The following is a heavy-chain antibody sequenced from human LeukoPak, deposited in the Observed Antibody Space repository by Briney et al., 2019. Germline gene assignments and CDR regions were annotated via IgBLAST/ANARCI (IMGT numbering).Heavy chain of an antibody. CDR3: ARDSYGDYNNWFDP. D-gene: IGHD4-17*01. Sequence: ASVKVSCKASGYTFTGYYMHWVRQAPGQGLEWMGWINPNSGGTNYAQKFQGRVTMTRDTSISTAYVELSRLRSDDPAVYYCARDSYGDYNNWFDPWGQGTLVTVSS. CDR1: GYTFTGYY. V-gene: IGHV1-2*02. CDR2: INPNSGGT. J-gene: IGHJ5*02.